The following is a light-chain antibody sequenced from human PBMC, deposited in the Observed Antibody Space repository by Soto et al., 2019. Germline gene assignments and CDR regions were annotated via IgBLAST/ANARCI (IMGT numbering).Light chain of an antibody. Sequence: QSVLTQPPSVSGAPGQRVTISCTGSRSNIGAGYDVHWYQQLPGTAPKLLIYGNTNRPSGVPDRFSGSKSGTSASLAITGLQAEDEADYYCKSFDSSLSGYVFGTGTKVTVL. V-gene: IGLV1-40*01. CDR3: KSFDSSLSGYV. CDR1: RSNIGAGYD. J-gene: IGLJ1*01. CDR2: GNT.